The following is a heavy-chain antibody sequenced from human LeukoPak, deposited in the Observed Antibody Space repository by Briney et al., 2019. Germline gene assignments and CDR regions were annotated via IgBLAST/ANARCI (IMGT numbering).Heavy chain of an antibody. V-gene: IGHV3-7*01. CDR3: ARDRYYDSSGYIVDAFDI. D-gene: IGHD3-22*01. CDR2: INQDGSEK. J-gene: IGHJ3*02. CDR1: GFTFSSYW. Sequence: GGSLRLSCAASGFTFSSYWMSCVRQAPGKGLEGVANINQDGSEKYYVDSVKGRFTISRDNAENSLYLQMNSLRDEDTAVYYCARDRYYDSSGYIVDAFDIWGQGTMVTVSS.